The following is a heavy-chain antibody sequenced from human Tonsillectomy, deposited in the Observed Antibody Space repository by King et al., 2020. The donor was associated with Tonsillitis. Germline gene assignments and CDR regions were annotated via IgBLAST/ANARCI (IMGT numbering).Heavy chain of an antibody. J-gene: IGHJ6*02. CDR3: VRHSQKLYGDYVGYYYCAMDV. CDR2: IYPGDSDT. D-gene: IGHD4-17*01. V-gene: IGHV5-51*01. CDR1: GYSFTSYW. Sequence: VQLVQSGAEVKKPGESLKISCKGSGYSFTSYWIGWVRQMPGKGLEWMALIYPGDSDTRYSPSFQGQVTISADKSITTAYLQWSSLKASDTAMYDCVRHSQKLYGDYVGYYYCAMDVWGQGTTVTVSS.